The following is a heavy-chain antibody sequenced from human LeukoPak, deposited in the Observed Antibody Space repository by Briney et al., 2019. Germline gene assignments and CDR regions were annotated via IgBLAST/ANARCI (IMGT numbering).Heavy chain of an antibody. CDR2: IYYSGST. CDR3: ARDNRRIFFDY. CDR1: GGSISSYY. Sequence: SETLSLTCTVSGGSISSYYWSWIRQPPGKGLEWIGYIYYSGSTNYNPSLKSRVTISVDTSKNQFSLKLSSVTAAATAVYYCARDNRRIFFDYWGQGTLVAVSS. V-gene: IGHV4-59*01. J-gene: IGHJ4*02. D-gene: IGHD2-15*01.